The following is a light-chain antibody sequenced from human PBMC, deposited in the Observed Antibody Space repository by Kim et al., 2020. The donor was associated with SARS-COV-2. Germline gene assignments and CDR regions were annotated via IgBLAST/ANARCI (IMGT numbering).Light chain of an antibody. CDR3: QQYDNSPQT. V-gene: IGKV3-20*01. Sequence: PGERGATPSRASNSVGSDFLAWYQQKPGQAPRLVIYGTSSRATGMPDRFSGSGSGTDFTLTISSLQPEDFAVYFCQQYDNSPQTFGQGTKVDIK. CDR2: GTS. J-gene: IGKJ1*01. CDR1: NSVGSDF.